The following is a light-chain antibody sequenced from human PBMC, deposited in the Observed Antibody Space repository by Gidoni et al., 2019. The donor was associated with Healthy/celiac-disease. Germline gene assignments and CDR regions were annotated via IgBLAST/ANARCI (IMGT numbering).Light chain of an antibody. V-gene: IGKV4-1*01. CDR1: QSVLYSSNNKNY. Sequence: DIVMTQSPDSLAVSLGERATINCKSSQSVLYSSNNKNYLAWYQQKPGQPPKLLIYWASTRESGVPDRFSGSGSGTDFTLTISSLQAEDVAVYYCQQYYSTPRPFGPGTKVDIQ. J-gene: IGKJ3*01. CDR2: WAS. CDR3: QQYYSTPRP.